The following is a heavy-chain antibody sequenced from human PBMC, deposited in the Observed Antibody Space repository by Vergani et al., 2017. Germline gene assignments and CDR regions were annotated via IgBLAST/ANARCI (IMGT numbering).Heavy chain of an antibody. CDR1: GGSISSSSYY. D-gene: IGHD3-16*01. V-gene: IGHV4-39*01. J-gene: IGHJ4*02. CDR3: ARQCAMITFGGVKY. CDR2: IYYSGST. Sequence: QLQLQESGPGLVKPSETLSLTCTVSGGSISSSSYYWGWIRQPPGKGLEWIGSIYYSGSTYYNPSLKSRVTISVDTSKNQFSLKRSSVTAADTVLYYCARQCAMITFGGVKYWGQGTLVTVSS.